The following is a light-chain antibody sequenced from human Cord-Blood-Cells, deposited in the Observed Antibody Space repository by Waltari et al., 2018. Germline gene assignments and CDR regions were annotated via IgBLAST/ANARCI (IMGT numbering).Light chain of an antibody. J-gene: IGKJ3*01. V-gene: IGKV1-39*01. CDR1: QSISSY. CDR2: AAS. CDR3: QQSYSTPRGFT. Sequence: DIQMTQSPSSLSASVGDRVTITCRASQSISSYLNWYQQKPGEAPKLLIYAASSLQSGVPSRFSGSGSGTDFTLTISSLQPEDFATYYCQQSYSTPRGFTFGPGTKVDIK.